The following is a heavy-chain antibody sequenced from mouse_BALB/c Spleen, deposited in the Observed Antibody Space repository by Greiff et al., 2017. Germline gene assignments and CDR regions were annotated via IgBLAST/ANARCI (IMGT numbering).Heavy chain of an antibody. CDR3: ARPRYGSSNAMDY. Sequence: VQLQQSGAELVRSGASVKLSCTASGFNIKDYYMHWVKQRPEQGLEWIGWIDPENGDTEYAPKFQGKATMTADTSSNTAYLQLSSLTSEDSAVYYCARPRYGSSNAMDYWGQGTSVTVSS. V-gene: IGHV14-4*02. CDR1: GFNIKDYY. D-gene: IGHD1-1*01. CDR2: IDPENGDT. J-gene: IGHJ4*01.